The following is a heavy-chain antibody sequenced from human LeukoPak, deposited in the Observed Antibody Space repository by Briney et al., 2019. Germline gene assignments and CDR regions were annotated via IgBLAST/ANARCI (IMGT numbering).Heavy chain of an antibody. V-gene: IGHV1-69*04. CDR1: GGTFSSYA. D-gene: IGHD3-22*01. Sequence: ASVKVSCKASGGTFSSYAISWVRQAPGQGLEWMGRISPILGIANYAQKFQGRVTITADKSTSTAYMELSSLRSEDTAVYYCARDIADSSGYYFDYWGQGTLVTVSS. CDR2: ISPILGIA. CDR3: ARDIADSSGYYFDY. J-gene: IGHJ4*02.